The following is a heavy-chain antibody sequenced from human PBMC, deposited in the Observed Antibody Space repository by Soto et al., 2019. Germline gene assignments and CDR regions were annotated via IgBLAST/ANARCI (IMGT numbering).Heavy chain of an antibody. V-gene: IGHV4-38-2*02. CDR3: ARFGTRNFDY. J-gene: IGHJ4*02. Sequence: SETLSLTCTVSGYSISSVYYWGLIWQPPGKGLEWIGTMYHGGSTYYNPSLKSRVTISVDTSKNQFSLKLSSVTAAETAVDYCARFGTRNFDYCGQGSLVTVSS. CDR2: MYHGGST. CDR1: GYSISSVYY. D-gene: IGHD2-2*01.